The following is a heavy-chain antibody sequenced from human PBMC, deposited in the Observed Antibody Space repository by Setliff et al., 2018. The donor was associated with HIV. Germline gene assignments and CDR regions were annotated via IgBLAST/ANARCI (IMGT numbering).Heavy chain of an antibody. V-gene: IGHV3-48*03. CDR2: ISSSGNTI. D-gene: IGHD7-27*01. CDR3: ARDRPNWAMDY. J-gene: IGHJ4*02. CDR1: GFSFSDYE. Sequence: GGSLRLSCVGSGFSFSDYEMNWVRQAPGKGLEWLSFISSSGNTIYYADSVRGRFTISRDDAKSSVYLHMSSLTAEDTAVYYCARDRPNWAMDYWGQGTLVTVSS.